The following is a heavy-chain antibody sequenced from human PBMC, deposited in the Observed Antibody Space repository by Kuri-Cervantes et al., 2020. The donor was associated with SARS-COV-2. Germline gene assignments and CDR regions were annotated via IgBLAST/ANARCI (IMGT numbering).Heavy chain of an antibody. V-gene: IGHV3-53*01. J-gene: IGHJ6*02. CDR3: ARGLVAVVPSPVLGLGPHYYSYHVDV. CDR2: IYSSGNT. Sequence: GESLKISCAASGFTVSTNYMSWVRQAPGKGLEWVSLIYSSGNTHYADSVKGRFTISRDNSKNTLYLQLNSLRVDDTAVYYCARGLVAVVPSPVLGLGPHYYSYHVDVWGHGTTVTVSS. D-gene: IGHD2-2*01. CDR1: GFTVSTNY.